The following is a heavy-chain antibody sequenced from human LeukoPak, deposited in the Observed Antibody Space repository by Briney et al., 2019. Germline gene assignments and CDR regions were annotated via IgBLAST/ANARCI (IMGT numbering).Heavy chain of an antibody. CDR1: GYTFTSYA. CDR2: INAGNGNT. CDR3: ASAFPWTTVTTILYGMDV. V-gene: IGHV1-3*01. Sequence: ASVKVSCKASGYTFTSYAMHWVRQAPGQRLEWMGWINAGNGNTKYSQKFQGRVTITRDTSASTAYMELSSLRSEDTAVYYCASAFPWTTVTTILYGMDVWGQGTTVTVSS. D-gene: IGHD4-11*01. J-gene: IGHJ6*02.